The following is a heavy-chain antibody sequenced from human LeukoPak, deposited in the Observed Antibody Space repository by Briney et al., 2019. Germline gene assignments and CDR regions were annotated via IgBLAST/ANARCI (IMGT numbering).Heavy chain of an antibody. J-gene: IGHJ3*02. D-gene: IGHD3-10*01. V-gene: IGHV4-59*11. CDR2: MHHSGKA. CDR1: GGSMIDHY. Sequence: SETLSLTCTVSGGSMIDHYWSWVRQPPGKGLEWVGYMHHSGKANSNPSLKSRVTISVDTSKNQVSLKLSSATAADTAVYYCARDTHEYGSGSYYDDTFDSWGQGTLVTVSS. CDR3: ARDTHEYGSGSYYDDTFDS.